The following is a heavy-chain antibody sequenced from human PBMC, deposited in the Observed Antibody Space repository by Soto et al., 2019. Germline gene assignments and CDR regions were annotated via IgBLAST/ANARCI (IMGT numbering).Heavy chain of an antibody. D-gene: IGHD3-9*01. CDR2: IWYDGSNK. Sequence: GGSLRLSCAASGFTFSSYGMHWVRQAPGKGLECVAVIWYDGSNKYYADSVKGRFTISRDNSKNTLYLQMNSLRAEDTAVYYCARDSLDYDILTGYPLYGMAFSAQGTTDPGSS. CDR1: GFTFSSYG. J-gene: IGHJ6*02. CDR3: ARDSLDYDILTGYPLYGMAF. V-gene: IGHV3-33*01.